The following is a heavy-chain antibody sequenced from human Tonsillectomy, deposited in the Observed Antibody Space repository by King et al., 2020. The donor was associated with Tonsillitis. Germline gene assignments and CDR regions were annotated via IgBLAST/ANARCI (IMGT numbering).Heavy chain of an antibody. J-gene: IGHJ6*03. Sequence: VQLQQWGAGLLKPSETLSLTCAVYGGSFSGYYWSWLRQPPGKGLEWIGEINHSGSTNYNPSLKSRVTISVDTSKNQFSLKLSPVTAADTAVYYCARGPTADFWSSYDYYYYHMDVWGKGTTVTVSS. D-gene: IGHD3-3*01. CDR1: GGSFSGYY. CDR2: INHSGST. V-gene: IGHV4-34*01. CDR3: ARGPTADFWSSYDYYYYHMDV.